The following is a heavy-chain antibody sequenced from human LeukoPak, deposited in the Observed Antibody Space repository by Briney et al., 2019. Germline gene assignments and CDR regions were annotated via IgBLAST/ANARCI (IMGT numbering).Heavy chain of an antibody. D-gene: IGHD4-17*01. CDR3: AKPMTTVTTHPLPFDY. Sequence: GGSLRLSCTVSGFTFSSYGMHWVRQAPGKGLEWVAFIRYDGSNKYYADSVKGRFTISRDNSKNTLYLQMNSLRAEDTAVYYCAKPMTTVTTHPLPFDYWGQGTLVTVSS. CDR1: GFTFSSYG. V-gene: IGHV3-30*02. CDR2: IRYDGSNK. J-gene: IGHJ4*02.